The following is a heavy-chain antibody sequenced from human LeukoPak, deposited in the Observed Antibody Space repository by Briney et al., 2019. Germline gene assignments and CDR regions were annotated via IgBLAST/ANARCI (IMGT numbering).Heavy chain of an antibody. V-gene: IGHV4-59*01. CDR1: GVSISTFY. CDR2: TYYTGST. Sequence: SETLSLTCTVSGVSISTFYWSWIRQAPGKGLEWIGYTYYTGSTNYNPSLRSRVTISIDTSKNQFSLRLNSVTAADTAVYYCASTFSYGYFDYWGQGTLLTVSS. CDR3: ASTFSYGYFDY. J-gene: IGHJ4*02. D-gene: IGHD5-18*01.